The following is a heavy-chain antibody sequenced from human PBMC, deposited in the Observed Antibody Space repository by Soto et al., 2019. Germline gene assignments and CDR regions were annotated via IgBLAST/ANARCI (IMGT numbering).Heavy chain of an antibody. D-gene: IGHD2-8*01. CDR3: AKGSYCTNGICYNY. CDR2: ISGSGGST. CDR1: GSTFSTYA. V-gene: IGHV3-23*01. J-gene: IGHJ4*02. Sequence: LRLSCAASGSTFSTYAMSWVRQAPGKGLEWVSAISGSGGSTYYADSVKGRFTISRDNSKNTLYLQMNSLRAEDTAVYYCAKGSYCTNGICYNYWGQGTLVTVSS.